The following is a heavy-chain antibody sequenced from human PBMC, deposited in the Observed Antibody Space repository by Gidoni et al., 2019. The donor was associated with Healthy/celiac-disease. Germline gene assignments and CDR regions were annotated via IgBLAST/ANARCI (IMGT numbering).Heavy chain of an antibody. Sequence: QVQLVESGGGVVQPGRSLKLSWAASGFTFSSYAMHWVRQAPGKGLEWVAVISYDGSNKYYADSVKGRFTVSRDNSKNTLYLQMNSLRAEDTAVYYCARSLRRWGYGWFDPWGQGTLVTVSS. V-gene: IGHV3-30*04. CDR2: ISYDGSNK. CDR1: GFTFSSYA. D-gene: IGHD7-27*01. J-gene: IGHJ5*02. CDR3: ARSLRRWGYGWFDP.